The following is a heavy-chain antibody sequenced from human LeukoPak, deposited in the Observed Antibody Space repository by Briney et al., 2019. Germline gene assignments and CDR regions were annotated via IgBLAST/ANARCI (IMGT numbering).Heavy chain of an antibody. CDR1: GFTFSSYA. J-gene: IGHJ4*02. CDR3: ARERTYSSAWSPLDYFDY. CDR2: ISGSGGST. V-gene: IGHV3-23*01. D-gene: IGHD6-19*01. Sequence: PGGSLRLSCAASGFTFSSYAMSWVRQAPGKGLEWVSAISGSGGSTYYADSVKGRFTISRDNSKNTLYLQMNSLRAEDTAVYYCARERTYSSAWSPLDYFDYWGQGTLVTVSS.